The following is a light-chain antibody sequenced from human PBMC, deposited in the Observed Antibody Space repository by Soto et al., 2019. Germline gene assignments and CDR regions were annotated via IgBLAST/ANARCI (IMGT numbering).Light chain of an antibody. CDR1: QSVSSN. V-gene: IGKV3-15*01. CDR2: GAS. J-gene: IGKJ5*01. Sequence: EIAVTQSPATLSVSPGERATLSCRASQSVSSNLAWFQQKPGQAPRLLIHGASTRATGIPARFSGSGSGTEFTLTITSLQSEDFAVYYCQQYHKWPPITFGQGTRLEIK. CDR3: QQYHKWPPIT.